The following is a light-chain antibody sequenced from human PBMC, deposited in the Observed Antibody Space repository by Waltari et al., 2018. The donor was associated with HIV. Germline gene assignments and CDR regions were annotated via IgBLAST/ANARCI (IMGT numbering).Light chain of an antibody. CDR3: SSYTSSSII. V-gene: IGLV2-14*03. Sequence: QSALTQPASVSGSPGQSITISCTGTSSDVDPYNSVSWYQQHPDRAPKLMIFDVSKRPSGVSNRFSGSKSGNTASLTISGLQAEDEADYYCSSYTSSSIIFGGGTKLAVL. CDR1: SSDVDPYNS. CDR2: DVS. J-gene: IGLJ2*01.